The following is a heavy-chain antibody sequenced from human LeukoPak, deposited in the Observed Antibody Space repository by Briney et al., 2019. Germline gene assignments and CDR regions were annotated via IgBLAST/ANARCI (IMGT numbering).Heavy chain of an antibody. CDR3: ARVYHYDSSGLYYFDY. Sequence: ASVKVSCKASGYTFTGYYMHWVRQAPGQGLEWMGWINPNSGGTNYAQKFQGRVTMTRDTSISTAYMELSRLRSDDTAVYYCARVYHYDSSGLYYFDYWGQGTLVTVSS. V-gene: IGHV1-2*02. CDR2: INPNSGGT. CDR1: GYTFTGYY. J-gene: IGHJ4*02. D-gene: IGHD3-22*01.